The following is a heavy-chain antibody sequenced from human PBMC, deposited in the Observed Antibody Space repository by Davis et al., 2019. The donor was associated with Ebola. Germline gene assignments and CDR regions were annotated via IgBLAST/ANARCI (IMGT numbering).Heavy chain of an antibody. CDR3: ARPITIFGVVPRGFDY. V-gene: IGHV3-74*01. CDR2: INSDGSST. Sequence: HTGGSLRLSCAASGFTFSSYWMHWVRQAPGKGLVWVSRINSDGSSTSYADSVKGRFTISRDNAKNTLYLQMSSLRAEDTAVYYCARPITIFGVVPRGFDYWGQGTLVTVSS. J-gene: IGHJ4*02. CDR1: GFTFSSYW. D-gene: IGHD3-3*01.